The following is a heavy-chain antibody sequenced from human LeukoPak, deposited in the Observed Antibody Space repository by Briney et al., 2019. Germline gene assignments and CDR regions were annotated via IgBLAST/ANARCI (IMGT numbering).Heavy chain of an antibody. CDR1: GYTFTGYY. J-gene: IGHJ5*02. D-gene: IGHD3-16*01. V-gene: IGHV1-2*02. CDR2: INPNSGGP. CDR3: ARDVSAGGTNWFDP. Sequence: ASVEVSCKASGYTFTGYYMHWVRQAPGQGLEWMGWINPNSGGPNYAQKFQGRVTMTRDTSISTAYMEMSRLRSDDTAVYYCARDVSAGGTNWFDPWGQGTLVTVSS.